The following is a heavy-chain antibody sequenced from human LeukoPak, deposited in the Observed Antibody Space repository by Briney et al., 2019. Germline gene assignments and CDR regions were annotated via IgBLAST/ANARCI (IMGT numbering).Heavy chain of an antibody. CDR2: IRTKSDGETV. CDR1: GFTFSSAC. CDR3: ATPALGRRLYYYDY. Sequence: GGSLRLSCAASGFTFSSACLSWVRQAPGKGLEWVGRIRTKSDGETVDYAAPVKGRFTISRDDLKNTLFLQMNSLKTEDTAVYYCATPALGRRLYYYDYWGQGTLVTVSP. D-gene: IGHD3-16*01. V-gene: IGHV3-15*07. J-gene: IGHJ4*02.